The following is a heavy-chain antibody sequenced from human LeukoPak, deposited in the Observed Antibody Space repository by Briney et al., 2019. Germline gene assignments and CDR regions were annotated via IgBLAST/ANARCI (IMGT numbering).Heavy chain of an antibody. D-gene: IGHD6-13*01. CDR3: ARVGSSSWYWFDP. CDR1: GYTFTSYD. Sequence: GASVKVSCKASGYTFTSYDINWVRQAPGQGLEWMGWMNPNSGNTGYAQKFQGRVTITRNTSISTAYMELSSLRSEDTAVYYCARVGSSSWYWFDPWGQGTLVTVPS. CDR2: MNPNSGNT. J-gene: IGHJ5*02. V-gene: IGHV1-8*03.